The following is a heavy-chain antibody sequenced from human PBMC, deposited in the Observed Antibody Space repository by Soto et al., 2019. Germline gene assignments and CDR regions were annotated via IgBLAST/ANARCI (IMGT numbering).Heavy chain of an antibody. CDR1: GGSTSSDNY. D-gene: IGHD3-16*01. CDR2: IYYSGNT. Sequence: SETLSLTCTVSGGSTSSDNYWSWIRQPPGRGLEWIGHIYYSGNTDYNPSLKSRLAISIDTSKNQFSLKLSSVTAADTAVYFCAREGGESSDGLYYFDSWGQGSLVTVSS. CDR3: AREGGESSDGLYYFDS. J-gene: IGHJ4*02. V-gene: IGHV4-30-4*01.